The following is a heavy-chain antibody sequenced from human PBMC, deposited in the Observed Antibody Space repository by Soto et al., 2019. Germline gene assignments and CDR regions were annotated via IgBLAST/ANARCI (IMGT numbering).Heavy chain of an antibody. CDR3: ARHRGGGPSQRVRWFDP. CDR2: IYYSGST. Sequence: QLQLQESGPGLVKPSETLSLTCTVSGGSISSSSYYWGWIRQPPGKGLEWIGSIYYSGSTYYNPSLKSRVTISVDTSTNQFSLTLSSVTAADTAVYYCARHRGGGPSQRVRWFDPWGQGTLVTVSS. J-gene: IGHJ5*02. D-gene: IGHD1-26*01. CDR1: GGSISSSSYY. V-gene: IGHV4-39*01.